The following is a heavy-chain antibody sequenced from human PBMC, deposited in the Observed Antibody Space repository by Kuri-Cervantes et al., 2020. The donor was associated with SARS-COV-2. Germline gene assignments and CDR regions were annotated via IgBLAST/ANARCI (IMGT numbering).Heavy chain of an antibody. V-gene: IGHV1-69*13. D-gene: IGHD4-17*01. Sequence: SVKVSCKASGGTFSSYAISWVQQAPGQGLEWMGRIIPIFGTANYAQKFQGRATITADESTSTAYMELSSLRSEDTAVYYCARKRTTVTTFWFDPWGQGTLVTVSS. CDR1: GGTFSSYA. CDR3: ARKRTTVTTFWFDP. J-gene: IGHJ5*02. CDR2: IIPIFGTA.